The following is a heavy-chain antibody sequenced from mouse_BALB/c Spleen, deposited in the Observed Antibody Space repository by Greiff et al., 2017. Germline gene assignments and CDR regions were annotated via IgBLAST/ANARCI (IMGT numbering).Heavy chain of an antibody. Sequence: VKLQESGAELAKPGASVKMSCKASGYTFTSYWMHWVKQRPGQGLEWIGYINPSTGYTEYNQKFKDKATLTADKSSSTAYMQLSSLTSEDSAVYYCARSGVGYYFDYWGQGTTLTVSS. V-gene: IGHV1-7*01. CDR3: ARSGVGYYFDY. D-gene: IGHD1-1*02. J-gene: IGHJ2*01. CDR2: INPSTGYT. CDR1: GYTFTSYW.